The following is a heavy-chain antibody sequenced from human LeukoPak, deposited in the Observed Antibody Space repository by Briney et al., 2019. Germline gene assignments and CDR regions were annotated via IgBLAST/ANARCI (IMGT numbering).Heavy chain of an antibody. D-gene: IGHD1-26*01. CDR1: GFTFSSYS. J-gene: IGHJ4*02. Sequence: PGGSLRLSCAASGFTFSSYSMNWVRQAPGKGLEWVSSISSSSSYIYYADSVKGRFTISRNNAENSLYLQMNSLRAEDTAVYYCAKVGSLVPIFDYWGQGTLVTVSS. CDR3: AKVGSLVPIFDY. CDR2: ISSSSSYI. V-gene: IGHV3-21*04.